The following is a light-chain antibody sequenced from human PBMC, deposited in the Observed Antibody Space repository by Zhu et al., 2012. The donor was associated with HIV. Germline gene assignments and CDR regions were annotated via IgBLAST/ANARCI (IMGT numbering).Light chain of an antibody. CDR1: QSVSSN. CDR3: QQYDNWPTYT. CDR2: GAS. Sequence: EIVMTQSPATLSVSPGERATLSCRASQSVSSNLAWYQQKPGQAPRLLIYGASTRATAIPARFSGSGPGTEFTLTISSLQSEDFAVYYCQQYDNWPTYTFGQGTKLEI. V-gene: IGKV3-15*01. J-gene: IGKJ2*01.